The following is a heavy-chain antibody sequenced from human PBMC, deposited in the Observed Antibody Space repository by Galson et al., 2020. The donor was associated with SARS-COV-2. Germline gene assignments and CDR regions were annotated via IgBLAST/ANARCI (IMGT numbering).Heavy chain of an antibody. CDR2: ISGSGGST. CDR1: GFTFSSYA. J-gene: IGHJ6*02. V-gene: IGHV3-23*01. CDR3: ANKGSGSYDYYYYGMDV. D-gene: IGHD3-10*01. Sequence: QLGESLKISCAASGFTFSSYAMSWVRQAPGKGLEWVSAISGSGGSTYYADSVKGRFTISRDNSKNTLYLQMNSLRAEDTAAYYCANKGSGSYDYYYYGMDVWGQGTTVTVSS.